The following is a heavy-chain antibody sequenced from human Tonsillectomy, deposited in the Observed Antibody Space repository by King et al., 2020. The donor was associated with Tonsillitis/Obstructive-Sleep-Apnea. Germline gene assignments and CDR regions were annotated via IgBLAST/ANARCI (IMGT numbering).Heavy chain of an antibody. Sequence: VQLVESGGGLVKPGGSLRLSCAASGFTFSSYSMNWVRQAPGKGLEWVSSISSSSSYIYYAESVKGRFTISRDNAKNSLYLQMNSLRAEDTAVYYCAMLLVVPAANWFDPWGQGTLVTVSS. J-gene: IGHJ5*02. CDR2: ISSSSSYI. CDR1: GFTFSSYS. CDR3: AMLLVVPAANWFDP. V-gene: IGHV3-21*01. D-gene: IGHD2-2*01.